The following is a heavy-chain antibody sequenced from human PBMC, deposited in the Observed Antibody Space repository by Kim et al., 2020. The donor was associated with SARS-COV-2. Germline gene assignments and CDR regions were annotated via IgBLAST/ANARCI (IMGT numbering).Heavy chain of an antibody. J-gene: IGHJ4*02. CDR3: AKVWAGASGSDY. Sequence: GGSLRLSCATSGFTFSSYPMIWVRQAPGKGLECISYISGSGTVRHYADSVKGRFTVSRDNTENSLYLQMDSLRDEDTAVYSCAKVWAGASGSDYWGRGSLVTVSS. CDR1: GFTFSSYP. V-gene: IGHV3-48*02. CDR2: ISGSGTVR. D-gene: IGHD3-10*01.